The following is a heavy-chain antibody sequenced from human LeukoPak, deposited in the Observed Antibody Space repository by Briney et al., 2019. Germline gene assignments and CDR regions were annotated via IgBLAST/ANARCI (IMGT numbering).Heavy chain of an antibody. V-gene: IGHV4-59*01. Sequence: YPSETLSLTCTVSGGSISSYYWSWIRQPPGKGLEWIGYIYYSGSTNYNPSLKSRVTISVDTSKNQFSLKLSSVTAADTAVYYCARVDCSGGSCYFYRPDAFDIWGQGTMVTVSS. CDR2: IYYSGST. CDR1: GGSISSYY. D-gene: IGHD2-15*01. CDR3: ARVDCSGGSCYFYRPDAFDI. J-gene: IGHJ3*02.